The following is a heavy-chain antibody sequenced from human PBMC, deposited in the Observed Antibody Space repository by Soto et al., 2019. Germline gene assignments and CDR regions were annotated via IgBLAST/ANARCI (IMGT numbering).Heavy chain of an antibody. V-gene: IGHV3-13*01. CDR3: ARDRHGMDV. CDR2: IGIAGDT. CDR1: GFSFSDYD. Sequence: DVQLVESGGTLVQPGGSLRLSCAASGFSFSDYDMQWVRQATGKGLEWVSGIGIAGDTYYSGSVNGRFTISRENAKNSLYLQMNSLRAGDTAVYYCARDRHGMDVWGQGTTVTVSS. J-gene: IGHJ6*02.